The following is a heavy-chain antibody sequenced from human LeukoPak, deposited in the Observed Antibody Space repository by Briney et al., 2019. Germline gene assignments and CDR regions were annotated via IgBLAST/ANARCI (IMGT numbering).Heavy chain of an antibody. CDR1: GYTFTSSA. J-gene: IGHJ4*02. CDR2: INTNTGTP. Sequence: ASVKVSCKDSGYTFTSSALNWVRQAPGQGLEWMGWINTNTGTPTYAQGFTGRFVFSLDTSVSTAYLQISSLKAEDTAVYYCATDLKKGDSGCFDYWGQGTLVTVSS. D-gene: IGHD6-19*01. V-gene: IGHV7-4-1*02. CDR3: ATDLKKGDSGCFDY.